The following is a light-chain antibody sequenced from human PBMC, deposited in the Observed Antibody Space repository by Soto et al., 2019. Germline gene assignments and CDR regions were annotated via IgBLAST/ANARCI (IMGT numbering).Light chain of an antibody. CDR1: QSVSSY. J-gene: IGKJ4*01. V-gene: IGKV3-11*01. CDR3: QQRSNWPLT. Sequence: EIVLTQSPATLSLSPGERATLSCRASQSVSSYLAWYQQKPGQAPRLLIYDASNRATGSPARFSGSGSGTDFPLTLSSLEPEDFAVYYCQQRSNWPLTFGGGTKVEIK. CDR2: DAS.